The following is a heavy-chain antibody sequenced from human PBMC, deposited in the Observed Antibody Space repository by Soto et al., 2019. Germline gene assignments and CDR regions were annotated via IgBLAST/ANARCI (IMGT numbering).Heavy chain of an antibody. V-gene: IGHV3-23*01. CDR1: GFTFSSYA. CDR2: ISGSGGST. D-gene: IGHD3-16*01. CDR3: AKGMMGNPNYYYMDV. Sequence: GGSLRLSCAASGFTFSSYAMSWVRQAPGKGLEWVSAISGSGGSTYYADSVKGRFTISRDNSKNTLYLQMNSLRAEDTAVYYCAKGMMGNPNYYYMDVWGKGTTVTVSS. J-gene: IGHJ6*03.